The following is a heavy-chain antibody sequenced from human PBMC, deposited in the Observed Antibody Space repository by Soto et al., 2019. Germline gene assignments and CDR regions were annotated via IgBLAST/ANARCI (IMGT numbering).Heavy chain of an antibody. D-gene: IGHD3-9*01. Sequence: ASVKVSCKVSGYTLTELSMHWVRQAPGKGLEWMGGFDPEDGETIYAQKFQGRVTMTEDTSTDTAYMELSSLRSEDTAVYYCATEFTGYYSFDYWGQGTLVTVSS. J-gene: IGHJ4*02. CDR2: FDPEDGET. CDR1: GYTLTELS. V-gene: IGHV1-24*01. CDR3: ATEFTGYYSFDY.